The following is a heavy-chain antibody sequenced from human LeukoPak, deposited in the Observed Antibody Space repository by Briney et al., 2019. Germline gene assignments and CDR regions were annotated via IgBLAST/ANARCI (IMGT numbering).Heavy chain of an antibody. CDR2: IYYSGST. D-gene: IGHD6-19*01. CDR1: GGSISSSSYY. CDR3: ARDVRIAVAGTSRYFDL. V-gene: IGHV4-39*07. J-gene: IGHJ2*01. Sequence: SETLSLTCTVSGGSISSSSYYWGWIRQPPGKGLEWIGSIYYSGSTYYNPSLKSRVTISVDTSKNQFSLKLSSVTAANTAVYYCARDVRIAVAGTSRYFDLWGRGTLVTVSS.